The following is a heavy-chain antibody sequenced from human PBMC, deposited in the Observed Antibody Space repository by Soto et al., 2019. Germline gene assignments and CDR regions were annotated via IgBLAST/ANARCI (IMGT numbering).Heavy chain of an antibody. V-gene: IGHV1-18*01. CDR1: GYTFTTFG. D-gene: IGHD3-9*01. CDR3: ARPPGYISDWYYFDL. Sequence: ASVKVSCKASGYTFTTFGISWVRQAPGQGLEWVGWISANNGNTKYSQKFQGRVSLTTETSASTAYMELRSLRSDDTAVYYCARPPGYISDWYYFDLWGQGTLVTVSS. J-gene: IGHJ4*02. CDR2: ISANNGNT.